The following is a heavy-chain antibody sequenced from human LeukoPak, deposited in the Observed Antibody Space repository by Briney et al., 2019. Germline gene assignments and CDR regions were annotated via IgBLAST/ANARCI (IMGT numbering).Heavy chain of an antibody. CDR3: ARDRDCTNGVCYGDYYYMDV. Sequence: PSDTLSLTCTVSGGSISSYYWSWIRQPPGKGLEWIGYIYYSGSNNYNPSLKSRVNISVDTSKNQFSLKLSSVTAADTAVYYCARDRDCTNGVCYGDYYYMDVWGKGTTVTVSS. D-gene: IGHD2-8*01. CDR2: IYYSGSN. V-gene: IGHV4-59*01. J-gene: IGHJ6*03. CDR1: GGSISSYY.